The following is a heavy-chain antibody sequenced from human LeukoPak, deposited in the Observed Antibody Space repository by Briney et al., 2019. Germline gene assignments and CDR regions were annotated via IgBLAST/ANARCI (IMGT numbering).Heavy chain of an antibody. CDR2: IKQDGSEK. CDR1: GFTFSSYW. D-gene: IGHD2-15*01. CDR3: AAHRGGSRY. J-gene: IGHJ4*02. Sequence: PGGSLRLSCAASGFTFSSYWMSWIRQAPGRGLEWVANIKQDGSEKYYADSVKGRFTISRDNAKNSLYLQMNSLRVEDTAMYYCAAHRGGSRYWGQGTLATVSS. V-gene: IGHV3-7*01.